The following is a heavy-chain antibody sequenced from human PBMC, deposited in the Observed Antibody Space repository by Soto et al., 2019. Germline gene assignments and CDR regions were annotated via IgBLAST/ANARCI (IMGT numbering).Heavy chain of an antibody. D-gene: IGHD3-10*01. V-gene: IGHV1-69*02. Sequence: QVQLVQSGAEVKKPGSSVKVSCKASGGTFSSYTISWVRQAPGQGLEWMGRIIPILGIANYVQKFQGRVTITADKSTSTAYMELSSLRSEDTAVYYCARVSMVRGVTDYWGQGTLVTVSS. CDR3: ARVSMVRGVTDY. CDR2: IIPILGIA. CDR1: GGTFSSYT. J-gene: IGHJ4*02.